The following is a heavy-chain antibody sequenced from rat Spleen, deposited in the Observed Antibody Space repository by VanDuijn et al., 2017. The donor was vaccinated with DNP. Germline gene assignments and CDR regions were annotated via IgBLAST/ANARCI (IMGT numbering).Heavy chain of an antibody. D-gene: IGHD1-4*01. J-gene: IGHJ2*01. V-gene: IGHV3-1*01. CDR1: GYPITSDY. CDR2: INYSGNT. Sequence: EVQLQESGPGLVKPSQSLSLTCSVTGYPITSDYWGWIRKFPGNKMEWMGYINYSGNTAYNPSLRSRISITRDTSKNQFFLQLNSVTTEDTATYYCARWTTGFDYWGQGVMVTVSS. CDR3: ARWTTGFDY.